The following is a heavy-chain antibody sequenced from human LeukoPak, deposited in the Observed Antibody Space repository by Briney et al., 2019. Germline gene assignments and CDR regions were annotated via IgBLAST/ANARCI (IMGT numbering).Heavy chain of an antibody. D-gene: IGHD3-16*01. Sequence: GGSVRLSCAASGFTFSAHSMNWVRQAPGNGLEWVSYISSSASTINYADSVKGRFTISRDSAKSSLYLQMNSLRAEDTAMYYCARASSSVGGYYFYYYMDVWGKGTTVTVS. CDR3: ARASSSVGGYYFYYYMDV. CDR1: GFTFSAHS. V-gene: IGHV3-48*01. J-gene: IGHJ6*03. CDR2: ISSSASTI.